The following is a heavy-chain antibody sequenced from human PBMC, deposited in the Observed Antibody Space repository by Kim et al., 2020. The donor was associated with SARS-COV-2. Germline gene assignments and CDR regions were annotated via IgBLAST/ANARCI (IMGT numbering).Heavy chain of an antibody. J-gene: IGHJ4*02. D-gene: IGHD6-13*01. CDR2: GST. CDR3: ARGIAGAVY. V-gene: IGHV4-34*01. Sequence: GSTNYNPSLKSRVTISVDTSKNQFSLKLSSVTAADTAVYYCARGIAGAVYWGQGTLVTVSS.